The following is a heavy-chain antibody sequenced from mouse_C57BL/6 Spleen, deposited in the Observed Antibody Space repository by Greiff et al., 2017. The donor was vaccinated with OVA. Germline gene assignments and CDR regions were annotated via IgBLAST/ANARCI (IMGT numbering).Heavy chain of an antibody. CDR1: GYTFTSYW. CDR2: IHPNSGST. CDR3: ARWSITRHYFDY. D-gene: IGHD1-1*01. V-gene: IGHV1-64*01. J-gene: IGHJ2*01. Sequence: QVQLQQPGAELVKPGASVKLSCKASGYTFTSYWMHWVKQRPGQGLEWIGMIHPNSGSTNYNEKFKSKATLTVDKSSSTAYMQLSSLTSEDSAVYYCARWSITRHYFDYWDQGTTLTVSS.